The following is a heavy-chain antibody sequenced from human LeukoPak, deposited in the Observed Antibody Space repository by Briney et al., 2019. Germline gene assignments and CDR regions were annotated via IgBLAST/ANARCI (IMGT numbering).Heavy chain of an antibody. V-gene: IGHV3-21*01. CDR3: ARGRSITLLRGVAMSDGFDI. CDR1: GFTFDDYG. D-gene: IGHD3-10*01. J-gene: IGHJ3*02. CDR2: IDTSAAYI. Sequence: GGSLRLSCAASGFTFDDYGMSWVRHAPGKGLEWVSFIDTSAAYIYYGDSMRGRFTISRDNAKNSLYLQMNGLRAEDTAVYYCARGRSITLLRGVAMSDGFDIWGQGTMVTVSS.